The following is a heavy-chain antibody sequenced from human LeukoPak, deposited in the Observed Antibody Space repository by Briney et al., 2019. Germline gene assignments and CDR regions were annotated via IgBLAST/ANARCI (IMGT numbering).Heavy chain of an antibody. CDR1: GYTFTGYY. Sequence: ASVKVSCKASGYTFTGYYMHWVRQAPGQGLEWMGWINPNSGGTNYAQKFQGRVTMIRDTSISTAYMELSRLRSDDTAVYYCATFPPYYYDSSGYDYWGQGTLVTVSS. V-gene: IGHV1-2*02. CDR2: INPNSGGT. J-gene: IGHJ4*02. D-gene: IGHD3-22*01. CDR3: ATFPPYYYDSSGYDY.